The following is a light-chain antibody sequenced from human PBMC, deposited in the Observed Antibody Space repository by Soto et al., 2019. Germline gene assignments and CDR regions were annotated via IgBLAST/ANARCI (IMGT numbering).Light chain of an antibody. V-gene: IGKV3-20*01. CDR1: QSVNSRF. CDR3: QQYNTWPPIT. CDR2: AAS. J-gene: IGKJ5*01. Sequence: EIVLTQSPGTLSLSPGESATLSCRASQSVNSRFLAWYQHKPGQAPRLLIYAASTRATGIPDMFSGSASGTDFFTLTISRLEPEDFAVYYCQQYNTWPPITFGQGTRLEIK.